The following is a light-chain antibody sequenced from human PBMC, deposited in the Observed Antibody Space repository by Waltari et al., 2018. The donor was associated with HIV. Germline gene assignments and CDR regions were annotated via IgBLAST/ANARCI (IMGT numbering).Light chain of an antibody. Sequence: DIQMTQFPYSLSASVGDRVIITCRASQDITNDLSWYQQKPGQAPKRLIYAASHLQGGVPSTFSGSGSGTEFTLTISSLQPGDFATYYCRQHHSSPPMFGQGTKVEVK. V-gene: IGKV1-17*01. CDR2: AAS. CDR3: RQHHSSPPM. J-gene: IGKJ1*01. CDR1: QDITND.